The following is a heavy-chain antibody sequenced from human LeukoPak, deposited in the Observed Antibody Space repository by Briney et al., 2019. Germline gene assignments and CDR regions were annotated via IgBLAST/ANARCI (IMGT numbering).Heavy chain of an antibody. Sequence: PGGSLRLSCTASGFTVSGTHMSWVRQAPGKGLEWVSAMYTGGTTYYADSVKGRFTISRDNSRNTLFLHMSSLRADDTAVYYCAKDEATSGGGLASWGQGTLVTVSS. CDR3: AKDEATSGGGLAS. V-gene: IGHV3-53*01. J-gene: IGHJ4*02. CDR1: GFTVSGTH. CDR2: MYTGGTT. D-gene: IGHD3-16*01.